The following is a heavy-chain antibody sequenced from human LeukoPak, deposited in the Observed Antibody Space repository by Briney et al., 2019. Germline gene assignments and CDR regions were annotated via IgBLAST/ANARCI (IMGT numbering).Heavy chain of an antibody. CDR3: ARHSSMRSGWSY. CDR1: GGSMRNYY. D-gene: IGHD6-19*01. J-gene: IGHJ4*02. CDR2: IHYSGST. Sequence: PSETLSLTCTVSGGSMRNYYWSWIRQPPGKGLEWIGSIHYSGSTYYNPSLKSRVTMSVDTSKNEFSLKLNSVTAADTATYYCARHSSMRSGWSYWGQGTLVTVSS. V-gene: IGHV4-39*01.